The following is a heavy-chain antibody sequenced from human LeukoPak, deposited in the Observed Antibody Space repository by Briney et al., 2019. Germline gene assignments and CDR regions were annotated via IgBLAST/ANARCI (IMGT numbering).Heavy chain of an antibody. CDR3: ARSVRGDTILTGYFAY. CDR1: GFSLSSYA. J-gene: IGHJ4*02. CDR2: ISEDATNK. D-gene: IGHD3-9*01. Sequence: GRSLRLSCAASGFSLSSYAMQWVRQAPGKGPEWVSGISEDATNKYHADSVKGRFTISRDNSKNTLHLQMDSLRPEDTAVYYCARSVRGDTILTGYFAYWGQGTLVTVSS. V-gene: IGHV3-30-3*01.